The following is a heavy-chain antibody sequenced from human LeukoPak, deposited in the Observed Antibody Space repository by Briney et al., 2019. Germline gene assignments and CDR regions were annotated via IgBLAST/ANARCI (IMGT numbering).Heavy chain of an antibody. CDR3: ARGYTYHFDY. Sequence: GGSLRLSCAASGFIFSSYAMNWVRQAPGKGLEWVSYITSSTRTIYYADSVKGRFTISRDNDKNSLYLQMSSLRDEGTAVYYCARGYTYHFDYWGQGTLVTVSS. CDR1: GFIFSSYA. D-gene: IGHD5-12*01. V-gene: IGHV3-48*02. J-gene: IGHJ4*02. CDR2: ITSSTRTI.